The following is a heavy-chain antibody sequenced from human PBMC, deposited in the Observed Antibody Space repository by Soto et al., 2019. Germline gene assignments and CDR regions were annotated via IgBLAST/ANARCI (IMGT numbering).Heavy chain of an antibody. Sequence: SETLSLTCTVSGGSVTNSSYYWGWTRQSPGKGLEWIGSVYYRGRSYSKSSVKSRVTISVDTSKNRFSLSLNSVTASDTAVYFCVSQRTTVPTQAYFDYWGPGALVTVSS. CDR1: GGSVTNSSYY. D-gene: IGHD4-17*01. J-gene: IGHJ4*02. CDR2: VYYRGRS. CDR3: VSQRTTVPTQAYFDY. V-gene: IGHV4-39*01.